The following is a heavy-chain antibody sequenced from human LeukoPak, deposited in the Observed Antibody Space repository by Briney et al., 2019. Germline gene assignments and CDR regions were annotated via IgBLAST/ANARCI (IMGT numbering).Heavy chain of an antibody. V-gene: IGHV4-59*11. D-gene: IGHD6-19*01. J-gene: IGHJ4*02. CDR1: GGSISSHY. CDR2: IYYSGNT. CDR3: ARDQGGAVAGNFDY. Sequence: ETLSLTCTASGGSISSHYWSWIRQPPGKGLEWIGIIYYSGNTNYNPSVKSRVTISADTSKNQVSLKLSSVTAADTAVYYCARDQGGAVAGNFDYWGQGTLVTVSS.